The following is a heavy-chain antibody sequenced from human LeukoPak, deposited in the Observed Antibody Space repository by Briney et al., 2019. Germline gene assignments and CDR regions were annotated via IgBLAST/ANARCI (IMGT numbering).Heavy chain of an antibody. D-gene: IGHD2-21*02. CDR2: LYSDGAT. CDR1: GFTVSSYY. CDR3: RVAYYRVTADQITDAFDV. V-gene: IGHV3-66*01. Sequence: GGSLRLSCAASGFTVSSYYMNWVRQAPGKGLQWVSVLYSDGATYYADSVKGRFTISRDNSRSTLYLQMNSLRAEDTAVYCARVAYYRVTADQITDAFDVWGHGTVVTVSS. J-gene: IGHJ3*01.